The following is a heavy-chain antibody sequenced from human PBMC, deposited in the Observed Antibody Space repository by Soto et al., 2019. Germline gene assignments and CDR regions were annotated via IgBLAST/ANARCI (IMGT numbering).Heavy chain of an antibody. CDR1: GFPFSIYS. CDR3: ARSVEGHFDY. D-gene: IGHD6-19*01. CDR2: ITSDTNTI. Sequence: EVQLVESGGCLVQPGGSLRLTCVASGFPFSIYSMNWVRQAPGKGLEWSSYITSDTNTIKYADSVKGRFTISRDNAKNLVYLQMNSLGDEDTAVYFCARSVEGHFDYWGQGTVVTVSS. J-gene: IGHJ4*02. V-gene: IGHV3-48*02.